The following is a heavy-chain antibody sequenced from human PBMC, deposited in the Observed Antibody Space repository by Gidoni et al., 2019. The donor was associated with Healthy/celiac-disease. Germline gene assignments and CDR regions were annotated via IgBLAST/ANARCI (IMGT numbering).Heavy chain of an antibody. CDR3: ARCPYDFSVVYYFDY. V-gene: IGHV4-34*01. Sequence: QVQLQQWGAGLLKPSETMSLTCAVYGGSFSGYYWSWSGEINHSGSTNYNPSLKSRVTISVDTSKNQFSLKLSSVTAADTAVYYCARCPYDFSVVYYFDYWVQGTLVTVSS. D-gene: IGHD3-3*01. CDR2: INHSGST. CDR1: GGSFSGYY. J-gene: IGHJ4*02.